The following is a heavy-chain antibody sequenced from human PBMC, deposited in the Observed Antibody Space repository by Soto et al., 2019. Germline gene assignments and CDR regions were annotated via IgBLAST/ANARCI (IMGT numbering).Heavy chain of an antibody. CDR3: ARWRRLEPRFDY. CDR1: GGSISSGGYY. V-gene: IGHV4-31*03. J-gene: IGHJ4*02. Sequence: QVQLQEPGPGLVKPSQTLSLTCTVSGGSISSGGYYWSWNRQHPGKGLEWIGYIYYSGSTYYNPSLKSRVTISVDTSKNPFARKVGSVADADAAVYYCARWRRLEPRFDYWGQGTLVAVSS. D-gene: IGHD1-1*01. CDR2: IYYSGST.